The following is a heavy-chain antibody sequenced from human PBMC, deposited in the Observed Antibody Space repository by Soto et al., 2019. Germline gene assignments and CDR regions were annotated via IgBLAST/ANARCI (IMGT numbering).Heavy chain of an antibody. CDR1: GGTFSSYA. Sequence: SVKVSCKASGGTFSSYAISWVRQAPGQGLEWMGGIIPIFGTANYAQKFQGRVTITADESTSTAYMELSSLRSEDAAVYYCATHRPFLGEPSVGFDYWGQGTLVTVSS. V-gene: IGHV1-69*13. CDR3: ATHRPFLGEPSVGFDY. CDR2: IIPIFGTA. D-gene: IGHD3-16*01. J-gene: IGHJ4*02.